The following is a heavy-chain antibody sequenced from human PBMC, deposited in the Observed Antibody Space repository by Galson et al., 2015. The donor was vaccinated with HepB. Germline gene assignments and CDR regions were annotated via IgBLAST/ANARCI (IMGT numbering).Heavy chain of an antibody. CDR2: INTHTGNP. J-gene: IGHJ4*02. D-gene: IGHD3-10*01. CDR1: GYTFKGPP. V-gene: IGHV7-4-1*02. Sequence: SVKVSCKGSGYTFKGPPINWLRQAPGQGLEWMGYINTHTGNPTYAQAFRGRFVFSLDISVSTTYLHITSLKPEDTAIYYCARDMSTINFDSWGQGTLVTVSS. CDR3: ARDMSTINFDS.